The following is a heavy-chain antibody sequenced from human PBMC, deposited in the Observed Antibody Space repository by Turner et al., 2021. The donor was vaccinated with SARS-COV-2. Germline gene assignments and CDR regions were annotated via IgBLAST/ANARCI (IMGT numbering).Heavy chain of an antibody. CDR3: ARDLLGYSYGSDY. J-gene: IGHJ4*02. Sequence: EVQHVESARGSAVPGVDLRIACAASGFTFSSYWMTWVRQNPGKGLEWVANIQQDGSEKCYVDSVKGRLTICRYNAKNALYLPMNSLRAEDTAVYYCARDLLGYSYGSDYWGQGTLVTVSS. D-gene: IGHD5-18*01. CDR2: IQQDGSEK. V-gene: IGHV3-7*03. CDR1: GFTFSSYW.